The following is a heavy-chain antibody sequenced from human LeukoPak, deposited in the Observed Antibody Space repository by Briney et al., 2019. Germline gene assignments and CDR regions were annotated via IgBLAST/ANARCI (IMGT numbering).Heavy chain of an antibody. CDR1: GGSISSYY. V-gene: IGHV4-59*12. CDR3: ARRRLYSSGIDY. CDR2: IFYTGST. J-gene: IGHJ4*02. Sequence: SETLSLTCTVSGGSISSYYWSWIRQSPGKGLEWIGYIFYTGSTNYNPSLKSRVTISVDTSKNQFSLKLSSVTAADTAVYYCARRRLYSSGIDYWGQGTLVTVSS. D-gene: IGHD6-19*01.